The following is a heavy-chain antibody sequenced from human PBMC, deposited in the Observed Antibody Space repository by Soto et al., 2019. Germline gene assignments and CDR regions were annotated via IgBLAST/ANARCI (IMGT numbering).Heavy chain of an antibody. D-gene: IGHD1-26*01. V-gene: IGHV3-23*01. Sequence: EVQLLESGGGLVQPGGSLRLSCAASGFTFSSYAMSWVRQAPGKGLEWVSAISGSGGSTYYADSVKGRFTISGDNSKNTLYLQMNSLRAEDTAVYYCAKHTRYSGSYFLYYFDYWGQGTLVTVSS. CDR3: AKHTRYSGSYFLYYFDY. CDR1: GFTFSSYA. CDR2: ISGSGGST. J-gene: IGHJ4*02.